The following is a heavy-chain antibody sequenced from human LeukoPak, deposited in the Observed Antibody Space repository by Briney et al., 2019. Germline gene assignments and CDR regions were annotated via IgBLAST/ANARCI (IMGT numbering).Heavy chain of an antibody. D-gene: IGHD6-13*01. CDR3: ARVGWQQSDDY. CDR2: INSDGSST. J-gene: IGHJ4*02. Sequence: GSLRLSCAASGFTFSSYWMHWVRQAPGKGLVWVSRINSDGSSTSYADSVKGRFTISRDNAKNTLYLQMSSLRAEDTAVYYCARVGWQQSDDYWGQGTLVTVSS. CDR1: GFTFSSYW. V-gene: IGHV3-74*01.